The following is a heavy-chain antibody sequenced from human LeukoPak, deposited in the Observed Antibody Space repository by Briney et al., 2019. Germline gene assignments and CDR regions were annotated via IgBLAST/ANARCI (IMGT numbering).Heavy chain of an antibody. V-gene: IGHV1-8*01. CDR3: ARVLLLWFRELFRAFDI. D-gene: IGHD3-10*01. Sequence: ASVKVSCKASGYTFTSYDINWVRQATGQGLEWMGWMNPNSGNTGYAQKFQGRVTMTRNTSISTAYMELSSLRSEDTAVYYCARVLLLWFRELFRAFDIWGQGTMVTVSS. J-gene: IGHJ3*02. CDR1: GYTFTSYD. CDR2: MNPNSGNT.